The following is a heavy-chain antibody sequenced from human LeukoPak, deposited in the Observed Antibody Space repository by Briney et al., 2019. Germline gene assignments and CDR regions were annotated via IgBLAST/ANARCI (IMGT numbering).Heavy chain of an antibody. CDR1: GFTFSSYA. CDR3: AIPSQWAMITFGAQEEAFDI. CDR2: ISGSGGST. D-gene: IGHD3-16*01. Sequence: GGSLRLSCAASGFTFSSYAMSWVRQAPGKGLEWVSAISGSGGSTYYADSVKGRFTISRDNSKNTLYLQMNSLRAEDTAVYYCAIPSQWAMITFGAQEEAFDIWGQGTMVTVSS. J-gene: IGHJ3*02. V-gene: IGHV3-23*01.